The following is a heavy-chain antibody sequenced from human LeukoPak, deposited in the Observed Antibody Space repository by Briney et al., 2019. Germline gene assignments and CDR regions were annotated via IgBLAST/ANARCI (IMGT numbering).Heavy chain of an antibody. D-gene: IGHD6-13*01. CDR1: GGSINFYY. Sequence: SETLSLTCTVSGGSINFYYWSWIRQPAGKGLEWIGRIYSTGSTNYSPSLKSRVTMSVYKSKNQFSLNLSSVTAADTAVYYCARGIADPYSFDSWGQGTLVTVSS. V-gene: IGHV4-4*07. CDR3: ARGIADPYSFDS. J-gene: IGHJ4*02. CDR2: IYSTGST.